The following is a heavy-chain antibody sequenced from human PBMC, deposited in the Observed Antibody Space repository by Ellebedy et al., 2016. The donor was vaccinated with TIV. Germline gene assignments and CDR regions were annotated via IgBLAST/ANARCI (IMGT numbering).Heavy chain of an antibody. CDR3: AKDTILYDGYWEFDS. CDR2: IIGRGVP. Sequence: GESLKISCIASGFDFSRFAMNWVRQAPGKRPEWVAGIIGRGVPYYIDSVKGRFTISKDNSKNTLSLQMNSLRVEDSAMYYCAKDTILYDGYWEFDSWGQGTLVTVSS. D-gene: IGHD5-18*01. CDR1: GFDFSRFA. V-gene: IGHV3-23*01. J-gene: IGHJ4*02.